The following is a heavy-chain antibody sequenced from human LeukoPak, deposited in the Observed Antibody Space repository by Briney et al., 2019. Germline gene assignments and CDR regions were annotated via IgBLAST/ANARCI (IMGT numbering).Heavy chain of an antibody. CDR1: GFTFSSHW. V-gene: IGHV3-74*01. Sequence: GGSLRLSCAASGFTFSSHWMHWVRQAPGKGLVWVSRINSDGSSTTYADSVKGRFTISRDNAKNTLYLQMNSLRAEDTAVYYCANCGYSSSWTTSYNWFDPWGQGTLVTVSS. D-gene: IGHD6-13*01. CDR2: INSDGSST. CDR3: ANCGYSSSWTTSYNWFDP. J-gene: IGHJ5*02.